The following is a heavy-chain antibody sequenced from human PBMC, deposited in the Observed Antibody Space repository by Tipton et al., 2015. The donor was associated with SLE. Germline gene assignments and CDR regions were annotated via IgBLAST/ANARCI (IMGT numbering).Heavy chain of an antibody. CDR2: ISAYNGDT. CDR3: ALSGTSF. CDR1: GYIFTNYD. Sequence: QVQLVQSGPEVKKPGASVKVSCKTSGYIFTNYDVTWVRQAPGQGLEWMGRISAYNGDTNYAQKVQGRVTMTTDTSTSTAYMELRSLRSDDTAIYYCALSGTSFWGQGTLVTVSS. J-gene: IGHJ4*02. D-gene: IGHD1-20*01. V-gene: IGHV1-18*01.